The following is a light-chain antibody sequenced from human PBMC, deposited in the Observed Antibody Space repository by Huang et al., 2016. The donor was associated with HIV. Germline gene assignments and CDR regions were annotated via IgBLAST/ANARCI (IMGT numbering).Light chain of an antibody. CDR1: QSISSY. Sequence: DIQMTQSPSSLSASVGDRVTITCRASQSISSYLNWYQQRRGKAPKLLLYAASSLQSGVPSRFSCSGSGTDFTLTISSLQPEDFATYYCQQSYSSWTFGQGTKVEIK. CDR2: AAS. CDR3: QQSYSSWT. J-gene: IGKJ1*01. V-gene: IGKV1-39*01.